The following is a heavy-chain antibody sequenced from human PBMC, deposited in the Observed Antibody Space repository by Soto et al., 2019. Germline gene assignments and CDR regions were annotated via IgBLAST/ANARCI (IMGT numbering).Heavy chain of an antibody. Sequence: GPTLGNATQTLTLTCTFSGFSLSTSGVGVGWIRQPPGKALEWLALIYWTDDEHYSPSLQSRLTITKDTSKNQVVLTMTNMDPMDTASYYCVHRGYYYDSNLYWCQGTLDPESS. V-gene: IGHV2-5*01. J-gene: IGHJ4*02. CDR3: VHRGYYYDSNLY. CDR2: IYWTDDE. D-gene: IGHD3-22*01. CDR1: GFSLSTSGVG.